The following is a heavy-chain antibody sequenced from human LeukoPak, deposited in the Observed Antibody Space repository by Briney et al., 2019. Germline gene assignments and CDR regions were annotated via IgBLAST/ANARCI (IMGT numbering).Heavy chain of an antibody. CDR3: AACSGGSCYRNDAFDI. CDR2: IYYSGST. V-gene: IGHV4-59*01. J-gene: IGHJ3*02. D-gene: IGHD2-15*01. CDR1: GGSISSYY. Sequence: PSETLSLTCTVSGGSISSYYWRWIRQPPGKGLEWIGYIYYSGSTNYNPSLTSRVTISVETSKNQCSLKLSSVTAADTAVYYCAACSGGSCYRNDAFDIWGQGTMVTVSS.